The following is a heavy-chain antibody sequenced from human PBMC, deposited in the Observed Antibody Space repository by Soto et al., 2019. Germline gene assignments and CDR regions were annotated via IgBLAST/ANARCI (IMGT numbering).Heavy chain of an antibody. CDR1: GYSFTTYW. CDR2: INPGDSDI. D-gene: IGHD4-4*01. V-gene: IGHV5-51*01. CDR3: ARHEQFYYYYYGMDV. J-gene: IGHJ6*02. Sequence: HGESLKISCKASGYSFTTYWIAWVRQMPGKGLEWMGIINPGDSDIRYSPSFQGQVTISADNSISTAYLRWSSLKASDTAMYYCARHEQFYYYYYGMDVWGQGTAVTVSS.